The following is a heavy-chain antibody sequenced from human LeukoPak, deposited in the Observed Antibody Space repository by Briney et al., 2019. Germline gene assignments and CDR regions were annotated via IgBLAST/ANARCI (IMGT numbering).Heavy chain of an antibody. CDR1: GFTFSSYG. CDR3: VKKLYDNYNSANDY. V-gene: IGHV3-30*18. D-gene: IGHD3-22*01. CDR2: ISYDGNNK. Sequence: GGSLRLSCAASGFTFSSYGMHWVRQAPGKGLEWVAVISYDGNNKYYADSVKGRFTISRDNSKNTLYLQMDSLRAEDTAVYYCVKKLYDNYNSANDYWGQGTLVTVSS. J-gene: IGHJ4*02.